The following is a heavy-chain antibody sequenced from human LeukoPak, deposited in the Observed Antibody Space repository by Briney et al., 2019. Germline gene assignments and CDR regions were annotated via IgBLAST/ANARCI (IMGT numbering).Heavy chain of an antibody. V-gene: IGHV4-39*07. CDR3: VRDRHWTNDWVFDY. Sequence: SETLSLTCTVPGGSISSSSYYWGWIRQPPGKGLEWIGSIYHSGSTYYNPSLKSRVTISLHTSKNQFSLKLSSVNAADTAVYYCVRDRHWTNDWVFDYWGQGTLVTVSS. CDR2: IYHSGST. J-gene: IGHJ4*02. CDR1: GGSISSSSYY. D-gene: IGHD1/OR15-1a*01.